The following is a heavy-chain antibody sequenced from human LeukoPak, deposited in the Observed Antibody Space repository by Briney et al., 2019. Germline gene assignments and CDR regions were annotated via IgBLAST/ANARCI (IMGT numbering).Heavy chain of an antibody. V-gene: IGHV3-33*01. CDR2: IWYDGSNK. J-gene: IGHJ4*02. D-gene: IGHD3-9*01. CDR1: GFTFSRYG. CDR3: VRAYDILTGPEY. Sequence: GRSLRLSCAASGFTFSRYGTHWVRQAPGKGLEWVAVIWYDGSNKYYADSVKGRFTISRGNSKNMLYLQMNSLSAEDTAVYYCVRAYDILTGPEYWGQGTLVTVSS.